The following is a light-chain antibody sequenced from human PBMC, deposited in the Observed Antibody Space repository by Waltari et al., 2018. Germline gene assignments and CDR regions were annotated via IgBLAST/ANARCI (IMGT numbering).Light chain of an antibody. CDR3: CSYAGSYTSWV. Sequence: QSALTQPRSVSGSPGQSVTISCTGTSSDVGGYNYVSWYQQHPGKAPKLMIYDVSKRPSVVPDRFSGAKSGTTASLTISGLQAEDEADYYCCSYAGSYTSWVFGGGTKLTVL. V-gene: IGLV2-11*01. J-gene: IGLJ3*02. CDR1: SSDVGGYNY. CDR2: DVS.